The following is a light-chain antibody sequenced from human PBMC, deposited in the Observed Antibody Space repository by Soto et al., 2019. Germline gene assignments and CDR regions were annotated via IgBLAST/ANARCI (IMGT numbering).Light chain of an antibody. Sequence: EIVMTQSPATLSVSPGARATLSCRASQSVSSDLAWYHQKPGQAPRLLIYGASTRATGIPARFSGSGSGTEFTRTINSLQSEDFAVYYCQQYNNWPRTVGQGTKVEIK. V-gene: IGKV3-15*01. CDR2: GAS. CDR3: QQYNNWPRT. J-gene: IGKJ1*01. CDR1: QSVSSD.